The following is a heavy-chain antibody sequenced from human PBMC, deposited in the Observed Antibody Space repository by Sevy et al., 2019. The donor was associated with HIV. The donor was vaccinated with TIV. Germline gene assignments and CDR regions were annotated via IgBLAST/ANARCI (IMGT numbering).Heavy chain of an antibody. CDR2: LYSTGGT. V-gene: IGHV4-4*07. Sequence: SETLSLTCTVSGGSISGYYWSWIRQPAGEGLEWIGRLYSTGGTNYNPSLKSRVTLSLDMSQNQFSLRLTSVTAADTAVYYCARDFRAAAGLNWFDPWGQGTLVTVSS. J-gene: IGHJ5*02. CDR3: ARDFRAAAGLNWFDP. D-gene: IGHD6-13*01. CDR1: GGSISGYY.